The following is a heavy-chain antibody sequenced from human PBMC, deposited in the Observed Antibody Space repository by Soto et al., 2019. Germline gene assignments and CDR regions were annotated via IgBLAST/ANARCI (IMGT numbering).Heavy chain of an antibody. CDR2: ISAYNGNT. J-gene: IGHJ4*02. CDR1: GYTFTSYG. CDR3: AAGRGSEDY. D-gene: IGHD3-10*01. V-gene: IGHV1-18*01. Sequence: ASVKVSCKASGYTFTSYGISWVRQAPGQGLEWMGWISAYNGNTNYAQKFQERVTITRDMSTSTAYMELSSLRSEDTAVYYCAAGRGSEDYRGQGTLVTVSS.